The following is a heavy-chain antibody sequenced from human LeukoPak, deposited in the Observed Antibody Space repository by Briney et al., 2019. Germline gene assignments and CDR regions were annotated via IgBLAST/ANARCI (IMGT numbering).Heavy chain of an antibody. CDR2: ISSSSRYI. Sequence: GGSLRPSCAPSGFTPTSYTMNWVRHAPGEGLEWVSSISSSSRYIYYADSVKGRFTISRDNAKNSLYLQMNSLRAEDTAVYYCARDAGYGYCSGGSCYSERWFDPWGQGTLVTVSS. J-gene: IGHJ5*02. D-gene: IGHD2-15*01. CDR1: GFTPTSYT. V-gene: IGHV3-21*01. CDR3: ARDAGYGYCSGGSCYSERWFDP.